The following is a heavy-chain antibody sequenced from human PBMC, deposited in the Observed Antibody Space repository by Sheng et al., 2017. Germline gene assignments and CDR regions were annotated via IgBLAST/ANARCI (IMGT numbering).Heavy chain of an antibody. Sequence: QVQLVQSGAEVKKPGSSVKVSCKASGGTFNTYTITWVRQAPGQGLEWMGGIIPMFGTANYAQKFQGRVTITTDESTSTVYMELSSLRSEDTAVYYCARAHTVRWGFDSWGQGTLVTVSS. CDR3: ARAHTVRWGFDS. J-gene: IGHJ4*02. CDR1: GGTFNTYT. D-gene: IGHD1-26*01. V-gene: IGHV1-69*05. CDR2: IIPMFGTA.